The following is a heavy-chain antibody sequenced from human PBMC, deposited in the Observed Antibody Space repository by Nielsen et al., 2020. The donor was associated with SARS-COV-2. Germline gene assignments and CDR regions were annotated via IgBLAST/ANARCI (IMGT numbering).Heavy chain of an antibody. CDR2: ISGSGGST. Sequence: GESLKISCAASGFTFSSYAMHWVRQAPGKGLEWVSAISGSGGSTYYADSVKGRFTISRDNSKNTLYLQMNSLRAEDTALYYCAKDDVVRGDAFDIWGQGTMVTVSS. CDR3: AKDDVVRGDAFDI. CDR1: GFTFSSYA. J-gene: IGHJ3*02. V-gene: IGHV3-23*01. D-gene: IGHD3-10*01.